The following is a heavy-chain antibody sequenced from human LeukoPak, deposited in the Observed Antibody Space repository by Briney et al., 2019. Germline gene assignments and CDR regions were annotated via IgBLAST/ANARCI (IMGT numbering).Heavy chain of an antibody. D-gene: IGHD6-19*01. V-gene: IGHV3-23*01. Sequence: PGGSLRLSCAASGFTFSSYAMSWVRQAPGKGLEWVSAISGSGGSTYYADSVKGRFTISRDNSKNTLYLQMNSLRAEDTAVYYCAKDRLSSGWPPNWFDPWGQGTLVTVSS. CDR3: AKDRLSSGWPPNWFDP. CDR1: GFTFSSYA. CDR2: ISGSGGST. J-gene: IGHJ5*02.